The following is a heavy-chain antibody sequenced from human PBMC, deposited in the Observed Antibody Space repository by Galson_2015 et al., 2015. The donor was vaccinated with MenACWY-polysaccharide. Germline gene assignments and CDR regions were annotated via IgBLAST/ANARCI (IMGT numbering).Heavy chain of an antibody. CDR2: ISGSGDGT. CDR3: AKGKLNSGYAPFDY. D-gene: IGHD3-22*01. V-gene: IGHV3-23*01. CDR1: GFTFSSYA. J-gene: IGHJ4*02. Sequence: SLRLSCAASGFTFSSYAMNWVRQAPGKGPEWVSGISGSGDGTYYADSVKGRFTISRDNAKNTVYMQMNSLRAEDTAVYYCAKGKLNSGYAPFDYWGQGTLVTVSS.